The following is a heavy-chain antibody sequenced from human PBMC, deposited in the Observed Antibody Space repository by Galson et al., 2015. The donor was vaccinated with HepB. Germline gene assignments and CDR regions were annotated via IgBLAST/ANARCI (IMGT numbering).Heavy chain of an antibody. D-gene: IGHD2-2*02. CDR1: EDSISSSGYY. V-gene: IGHV4-39*07. Sequence: LSLTCTVSEDSISSSGYYWDWIRQPPGKGLEWIGSIYYTGDTYYNPSLKSRVTISVDTSKNQFSLRLTSVTAADTAVYYCARDWAEGYCNSTNCYSGLDVWGQGTTVTVSS. CDR2: IYYTGDT. J-gene: IGHJ6*02. CDR3: ARDWAEGYCNSTNCYSGLDV.